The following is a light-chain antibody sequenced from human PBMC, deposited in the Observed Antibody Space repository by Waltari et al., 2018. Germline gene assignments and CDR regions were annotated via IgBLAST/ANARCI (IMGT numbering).Light chain of an antibody. CDR1: QTISTF. CDR3: QQSYSNRWS. V-gene: IGKV1-39*01. CDR2: AAS. Sequence: DIQMTQSPTSLSASVGDRVTITCRASQTISTFLNWYQQKPGKAPRVLIYAASSLLSGVPSMFSGSRSGTDFTLTINSLQPDDFATYYCQQSYSNRWSVGQGTKVEIK. J-gene: IGKJ1*01.